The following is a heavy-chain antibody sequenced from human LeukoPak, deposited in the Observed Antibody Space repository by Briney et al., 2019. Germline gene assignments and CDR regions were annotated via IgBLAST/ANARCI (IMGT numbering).Heavy chain of an antibody. CDR1: GFTFNYAW. Sequence: PGGSLRLSCAASGFTFNYAWMSWVRQTRGKGLEWLGRINTKSDGGTTDYAARVKRRFTISRDDSKNTVYLQMKSLRTDDTDVYYCTTGLTFWGQGTLVTVSS. J-gene: IGHJ4*02. CDR2: INTKSDGGTT. D-gene: IGHD2/OR15-2a*01. CDR3: TTGLTF. V-gene: IGHV3-15*01.